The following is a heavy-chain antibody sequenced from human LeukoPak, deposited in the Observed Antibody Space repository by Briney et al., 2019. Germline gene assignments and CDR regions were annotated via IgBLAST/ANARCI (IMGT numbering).Heavy chain of an antibody. CDR3: ARGRDSSGYSYFDY. CDR1: GFTFSSYA. V-gene: IGHV3-30-3*01. CDR2: ISYDGSNK. J-gene: IGHJ4*02. D-gene: IGHD3-22*01. Sequence: GSLRLSCAASGFTFSSYAMHWVRQAPGKGLEWVAVISYDGSNKYYADSVKGRFTISRDNSKNTLYLQMNSLRAEDTAVYYCARGRDSSGYSYFDYWGQGTLVTVSS.